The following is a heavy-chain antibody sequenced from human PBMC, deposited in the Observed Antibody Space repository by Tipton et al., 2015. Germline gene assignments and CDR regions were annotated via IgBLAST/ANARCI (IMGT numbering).Heavy chain of an antibody. D-gene: IGHD6-19*01. CDR2: FEFTGST. Sequence: TLSLTCTVSGGSISSYSWSWVRQAPGKGLEWIGDFEFTGSTRYNPSLKSRVTMSVDTSKNQFSLKLSSVTAADTAVYYCARPNSSGWFRHWGQGTLVTVSS. V-gene: IGHV4-59*08. CDR3: ARPNSSGWFRH. J-gene: IGHJ1*01. CDR1: GGSISSYS.